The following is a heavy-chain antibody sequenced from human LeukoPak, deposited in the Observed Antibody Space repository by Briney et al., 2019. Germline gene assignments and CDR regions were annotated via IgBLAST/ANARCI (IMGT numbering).Heavy chain of an antibody. V-gene: IGHV3-11*04. D-gene: IGHD6-13*01. Sequence: PGGSLRLSCAASGFTFSDYYMSWIRQAPGKGLEWVSYISSSGSTIYYADSVKGRFTISRDNAKNSLYLQMNSLRAEDTAVYYCASGYSSSWATFDYWGQETLVTVSS. J-gene: IGHJ4*02. CDR1: GFTFSDYY. CDR3: ASGYSSSWATFDY. CDR2: ISSSGSTI.